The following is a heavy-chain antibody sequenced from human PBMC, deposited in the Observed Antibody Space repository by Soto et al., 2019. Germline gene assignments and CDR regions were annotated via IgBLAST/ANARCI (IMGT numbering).Heavy chain of an antibody. CDR3: ARDGGSSWYYYYNYGMDV. CDR1: GFTFSDYY. Sequence: PEGSLRLSCSASGFTFSDYYMSWIRQAPGKGLEWVSYISSSGSTIYYADSVKGRFTISRDNAKNSLYLQMNSLRDEDTAVYSCARDGGSSWYYYYNYGMDVLGQGTTVSSP. CDR2: ISSSGSTI. J-gene: IGHJ6*02. V-gene: IGHV3-11*01. D-gene: IGHD6-13*01.